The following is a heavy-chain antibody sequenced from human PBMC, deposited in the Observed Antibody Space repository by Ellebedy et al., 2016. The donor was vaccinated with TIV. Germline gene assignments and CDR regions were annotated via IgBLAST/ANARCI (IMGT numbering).Heavy chain of an antibody. D-gene: IGHD6-19*01. CDR2: MNQDGSAK. Sequence: GGSLRLSCAASGFTFRKYWMNWVRQAPGKGLEWVANMNQDGSAKYYVDSVKGRFAISRDNAKNSLYLQMNSLRGEDTAVYYCARGGVVAGADYWGQGTLVTVSS. CDR1: GFTFRKYW. V-gene: IGHV3-7*03. CDR3: ARGGVVAGADY. J-gene: IGHJ4*02.